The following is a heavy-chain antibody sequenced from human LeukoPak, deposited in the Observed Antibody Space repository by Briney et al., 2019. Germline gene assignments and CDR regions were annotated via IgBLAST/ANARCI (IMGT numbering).Heavy chain of an antibody. CDR1: GGSFSGYY. D-gene: IGHD2-2*01. V-gene: IGHV4-34*01. CDR2: INHSGST. J-gene: IGHJ5*02. Sequence: SETLSLTCAVYGGSFSGYYWSWIRQPPGKGLEWIGEINHSGSTNYNPSLKSRVTISVDTSKNQFSLKLSSVTAADTAVYYCARMSPGYCSSTNCYYWFDPWGQGTLVTVSS. CDR3: ARMSPGYCSSTNCYYWFDP.